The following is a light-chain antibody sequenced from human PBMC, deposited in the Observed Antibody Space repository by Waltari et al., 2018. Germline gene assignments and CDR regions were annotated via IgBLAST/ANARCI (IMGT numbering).Light chain of an antibody. CDR1: QSVLYSSNNKNY. CDR2: WAS. CDR3: QQNYSTHQIT. V-gene: IGKV4-1*01. Sequence: DIVMTQSPDSLAVSLGERTTINCKSSQSVLYSSNNKNYLAWYQQKPGQPPKLLISWASTRESGVPDRFSGSGSGTDFTLTISSLQAEDVAVYFCQQNYSTHQITFGQGTRLENK. J-gene: IGKJ5*01.